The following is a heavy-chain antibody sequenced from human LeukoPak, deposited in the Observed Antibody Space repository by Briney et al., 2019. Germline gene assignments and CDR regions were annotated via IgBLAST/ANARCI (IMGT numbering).Heavy chain of an antibody. V-gene: IGHV1-8*01. Sequence: GASVKVSCKASGYTFTSYDINWVRQATGQGLEWMGWMNPNSGNTGYAQKFQGRVTMTRNTSISTAYMELSSLRSEDTAVYYCARGGPYCSSTSFYYYYGMDVWGQGTTVTVSS. CDR1: GYTFTSYD. J-gene: IGHJ6*02. CDR2: MNPNSGNT. D-gene: IGHD2-2*01. CDR3: ARGGPYCSSTSFYYYYGMDV.